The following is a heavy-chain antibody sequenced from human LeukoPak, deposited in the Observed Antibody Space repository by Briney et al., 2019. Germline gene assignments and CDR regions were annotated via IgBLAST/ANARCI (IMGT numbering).Heavy chain of an antibody. CDR1: GGSISSSSYY. J-gene: IGHJ6*03. V-gene: IGHV4-39*07. CDR3: ARVTESRQYYDILTAIWGYYYYMDV. Sequence: SETLSLTCTVSGGSISSSSYYWGWIRQPPGKGLEWIGSIYYSGSTYYNPSLKSRVTISVDTSKNQFSLKLSSVTAADTAVYYCARVTESRQYYDILTAIWGYYYYMDVWGKGTAVTVSS. CDR2: IYYSGST. D-gene: IGHD3-9*01.